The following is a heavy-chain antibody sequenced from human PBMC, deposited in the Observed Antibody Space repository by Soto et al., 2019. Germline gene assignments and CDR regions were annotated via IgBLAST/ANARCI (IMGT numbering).Heavy chain of an antibody. D-gene: IGHD2-15*01. CDR1: GFSLTTSGLG. J-gene: IGHJ4*02. Sequence: QITLKESGPALVKPTQTLTLICTFSGFSLTTSGLGVGWIRQPPGKALEWLALIYWDDDKRYSASLKSRLTISKDTSKNQVVLTMTNMDPVDTATYSCSHRSRYCSGGNCNRNHLFGYWAQGPLVTVSS. CDR2: IYWDDDK. V-gene: IGHV2-5*02. CDR3: SHRSRYCSGGNCNRNHLFGY.